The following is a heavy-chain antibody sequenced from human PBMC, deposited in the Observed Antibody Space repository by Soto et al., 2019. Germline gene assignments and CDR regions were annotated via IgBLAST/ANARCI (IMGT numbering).Heavy chain of an antibody. J-gene: IGHJ4*02. Sequence: QVQLVQSGAEVKKPGSSVKVSCKASGGTFSSYAISWVRQAPGQGLEWLGGIIPIFGTANYAQKFQGRVTITADEPTRGAPMELSSLRSGDTAVYYCARGVADGRDGYYGLDYWGKGTLVIVSA. CDR2: IIPIFGTA. CDR1: GGTFSSYA. V-gene: IGHV1-69*01. D-gene: IGHD1-26*01. CDR3: ARGVADGRDGYYGLDY.